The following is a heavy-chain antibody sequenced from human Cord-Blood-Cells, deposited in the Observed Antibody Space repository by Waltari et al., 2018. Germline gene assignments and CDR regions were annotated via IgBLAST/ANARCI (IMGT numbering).Heavy chain of an antibody. D-gene: IGHD1-26*01. Sequence: QVQLQQSGPGLVKPSQTLSLTCAISGDSVSSNSAAWNWIRQSPSRGLEWLGRTNYRSKWYNDYAVSVKSRITINPDTSKNQFSLQLNSVTPEDTAVYYCARVIPWGSTLMSENYFDYWGQGTLVTVSS. CDR3: ARVIPWGSTLMSENYFDY. V-gene: IGHV6-1*01. CDR1: GDSVSSNSAA. J-gene: IGHJ4*02. CDR2: TNYRSKWYN.